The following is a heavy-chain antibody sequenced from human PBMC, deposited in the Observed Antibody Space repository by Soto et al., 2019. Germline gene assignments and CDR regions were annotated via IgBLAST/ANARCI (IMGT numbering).Heavy chain of an antibody. V-gene: IGHV3-23*01. CDR2: ISGSGGST. CDR1: GFTFSSYA. CDR3: AKAVSYYCSGSYYSVGRHYYYGMDV. J-gene: IGHJ6*02. D-gene: IGHD3-10*01. Sequence: GGSLRLSCAASGFTFSSYAMSWVRQAPGKGLEWVSAISGSGGSTYYADSVKGRFTISRDNSKNTLYLQMNSLRAEDTAVYYCAKAVSYYCSGSYYSVGRHYYYGMDVWGQGTTVTVSS.